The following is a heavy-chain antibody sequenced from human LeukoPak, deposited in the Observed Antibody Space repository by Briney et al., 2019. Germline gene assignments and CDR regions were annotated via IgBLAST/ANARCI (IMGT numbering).Heavy chain of an antibody. CDR1: GDSISTSSYY. V-gene: IGHV4-39*01. Sequence: PSETLSLTCSVSGDSISTSSYYWGWIRQPPGKGLEWIGAIYYSGSTYYNPSLTSRVTISVDTSKNQFSLKLSSVTAADTAVYYCARHKDYYYSYMDVWGKGTTVTISS. CDR3: ARHKDYYYSYMDV. J-gene: IGHJ6*03. CDR2: IYYSGST.